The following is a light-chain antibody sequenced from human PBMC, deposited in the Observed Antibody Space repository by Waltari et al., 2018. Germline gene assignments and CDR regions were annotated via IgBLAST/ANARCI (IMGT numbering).Light chain of an antibody. CDR3: QQSFTTPPT. V-gene: IGKV4-1*01. CDR2: WAS. J-gene: IGKJ2*01. Sequence: DILLTPSPDPLPVSLGATATLHSKSPQKVFYNSNDKNYLVWYQQKSGQPPKLLIYWASTRESGVPDRFSGSGSGTEFTLTISNLQAEDVAVYYCQQSFTTPPTFGQGTKLEIK. CDR1: QKVFYNSNDKNY.